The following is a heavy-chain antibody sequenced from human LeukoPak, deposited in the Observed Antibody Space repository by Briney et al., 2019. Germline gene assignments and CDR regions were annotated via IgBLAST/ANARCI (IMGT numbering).Heavy chain of an antibody. D-gene: IGHD1-20*01. Sequence: PSETLSLTCTVSGGSISSSSYYWGWIRQPPGKGLEWIGSIYYSGSTYYNPSLKSRVTISVDTSKNQFSLRLSSVTAADTAVYYCARGRANWNDVLGRYYYYCGMDVWGQGTTVTVSS. V-gene: IGHV4-39*07. CDR2: IYYSGST. CDR3: ARGRANWNDVLGRYYYYCGMDV. J-gene: IGHJ6*02. CDR1: GGSISSSSYY.